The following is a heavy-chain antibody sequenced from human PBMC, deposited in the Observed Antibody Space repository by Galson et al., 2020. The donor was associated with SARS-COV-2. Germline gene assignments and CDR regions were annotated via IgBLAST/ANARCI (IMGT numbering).Heavy chain of an antibody. CDR1: GFTFSSYA. CDR2: INSGDSA. V-gene: IGHV3-23*03. J-gene: IGHJ6*03. Sequence: GGSLRLSCAASGFTFSSYAMAWVRQAPGKGLEWVSVINSGDSAYYADSVKGRFTISRDNSKNTLYLQMNGLRAEDTAAYYCAKALVNYYYVYMDVWGKGTTVTISS. CDR3: AKALVNYYYVYMDV. D-gene: IGHD3-9*01.